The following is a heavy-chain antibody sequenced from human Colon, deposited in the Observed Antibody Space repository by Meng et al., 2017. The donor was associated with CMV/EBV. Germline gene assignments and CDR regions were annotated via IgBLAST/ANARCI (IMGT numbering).Heavy chain of an antibody. Sequence: VQLVLSGTEVKKPGASVKGSCKTSGYAFTANHWHRVRQAPGQGLEWMGWIYPQDGGTYFAQKFQDRVTLTRDTSITTADMELSGLTSDDTAIYYCVRESWYFDFWGEGTLVTVSS. J-gene: IGHJ4*02. CDR3: VRESWYFDF. V-gene: IGHV1-2*02. D-gene: IGHD6-13*01. CDR2: IYPQDGGT. CDR1: GYAFTANH.